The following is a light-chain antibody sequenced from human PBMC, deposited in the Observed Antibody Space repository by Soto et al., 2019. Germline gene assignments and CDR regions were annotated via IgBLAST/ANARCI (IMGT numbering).Light chain of an antibody. Sequence: DSPLSRPPSPLAPPVGDRVTTIGRAIRTMFNGLPWYQQKPGKAPKILIYGASTLESGVPSRFSGSGSGTEFTLTITHLQPDDFATYYCLQYNTFSATFGQGTRLEIK. V-gene: IGKV1-5*02. J-gene: IGKJ5*01. CDR1: RTMFNG. CDR2: GAS. CDR3: LQYNTFSAT.